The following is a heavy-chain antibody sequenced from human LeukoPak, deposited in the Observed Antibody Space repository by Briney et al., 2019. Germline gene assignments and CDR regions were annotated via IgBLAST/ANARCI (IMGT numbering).Heavy chain of an antibody. V-gene: IGHV3-7*04. CDR3: ARDRLYGYFDY. CDR2: IKEDGSEK. CDR1: GLTFSSYW. J-gene: IGHJ4*02. D-gene: IGHD2-8*01. Sequence: PGGSLRLSCAASGLTFSSYWISWVRQAPGKGLEWVANIKEDGSEKYYVDSVKGRFTISRDNAKNSLYLQMNSLRAEDTAVYYCARDRLYGYFDYWGQGTLVTVSS.